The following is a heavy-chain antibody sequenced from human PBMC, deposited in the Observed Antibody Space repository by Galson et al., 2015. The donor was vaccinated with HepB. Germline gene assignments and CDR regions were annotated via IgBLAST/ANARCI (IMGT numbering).Heavy chain of an antibody. J-gene: IGHJ4*02. Sequence: SLRLSCAASGFTFSNAWMNWVRQAPGKGLEWVGRIKTKTDGGTTDYAAPVKGRFTISRDDSKNTLYLQMNSLKTEDTAVYYCTTTLRSAIVGATPMYWGQGTLVTVSS. CDR2: IKTKTDGGTT. CDR3: TTTLRSAIVGATPMY. D-gene: IGHD1-26*01. CDR1: GFTFSNAW. V-gene: IGHV3-15*07.